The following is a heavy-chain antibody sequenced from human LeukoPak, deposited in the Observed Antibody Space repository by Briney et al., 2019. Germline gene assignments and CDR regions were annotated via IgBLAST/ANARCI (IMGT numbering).Heavy chain of an antibody. Sequence: GGSLRLSCAASGFTFSSYAMSWVRQAPGKGLEWVSAISGSGGSTYYADSVKGRFTISRDNSKNTLYLQMNSLRAEDTAVYYCAKFIAAAGTLPEYFQHWGQGTLVTVSS. V-gene: IGHV3-23*01. CDR1: GFTFSSYA. J-gene: IGHJ1*01. D-gene: IGHD6-13*01. CDR2: ISGSGGST. CDR3: AKFIAAAGTLPEYFQH.